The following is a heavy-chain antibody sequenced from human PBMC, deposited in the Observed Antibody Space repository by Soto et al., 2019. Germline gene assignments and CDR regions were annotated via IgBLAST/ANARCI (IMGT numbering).Heavy chain of an antibody. Sequence: GGSLRLSCAASGFTFSSYSMNWVRQAPGKGLEWLSYISSISTTIYYADSVKGRFTISRDNAKNTLYLQMNSLRAEDTAVYYCAGRLATAASLDYWGQGTLVTVSS. CDR3: AGRLATAASLDY. J-gene: IGHJ4*02. CDR1: GFTFSSYS. D-gene: IGHD3-16*01. V-gene: IGHV3-48*01. CDR2: ISSISTTI.